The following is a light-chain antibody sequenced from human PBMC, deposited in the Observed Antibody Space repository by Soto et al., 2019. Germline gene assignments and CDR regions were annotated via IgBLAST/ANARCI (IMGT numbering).Light chain of an antibody. Sequence: QSALTQPPSVSAAPGQKVTISCSGSSSNIGNNYVSWYQQLPGTAPKLLIYENNKRPSGIPDRFSGSKSGTSATLGITGLQTGVEADYYCGTWDSSLSVVVFGGGTKVTVL. V-gene: IGLV1-51*02. CDR1: SSNIGNNY. CDR3: GTWDSSLSVVV. J-gene: IGLJ2*01. CDR2: ENN.